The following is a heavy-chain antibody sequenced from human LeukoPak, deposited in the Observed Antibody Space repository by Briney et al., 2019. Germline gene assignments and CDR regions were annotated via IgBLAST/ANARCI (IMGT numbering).Heavy chain of an antibody. Sequence: GESLQISCKGSGYSFTSYWIGWVRQMPGKGLEWMGIIYPGDSDTRYSPSFQGQVTISADKSISTAYLQWSSLKASDTAMYYCARWHVDTAMVSYFDYWGQGTLVTVSS. J-gene: IGHJ4*02. CDR2: IYPGDSDT. V-gene: IGHV5-51*01. D-gene: IGHD5-18*01. CDR1: GYSFTSYW. CDR3: ARWHVDTAMVSYFDY.